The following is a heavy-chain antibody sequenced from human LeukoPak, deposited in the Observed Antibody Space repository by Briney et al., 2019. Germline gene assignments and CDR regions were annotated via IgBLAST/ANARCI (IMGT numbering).Heavy chain of an antibody. CDR1: GFTFNRCW. Sequence: GGSLRLSCVVSGFTFNRCWMNWVRQAPGKGLEWVSVIYSGGSTYYADSVKGRFTISRDNSKNTLYLQMNSLRAEDTAVYYCARTSGYSYGHHFDYWGQGTLVTVSS. V-gene: IGHV3-53*01. CDR2: IYSGGST. CDR3: ARTSGYSYGHHFDY. D-gene: IGHD5-18*01. J-gene: IGHJ4*02.